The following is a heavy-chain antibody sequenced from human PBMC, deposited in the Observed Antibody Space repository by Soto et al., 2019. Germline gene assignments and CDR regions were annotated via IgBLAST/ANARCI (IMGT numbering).Heavy chain of an antibody. CDR1: GGSITTYQ. J-gene: IGHJ4*02. Sequence: QVQLQESGPGLVKPSETLSLTCTVSGGSITTYQWSWIRQPPGKGLEWIGGYSGFTDYNPSLESRPPISVDTPNTRFPQTRGSLTPADTPFFSWARDYVAYPFFFDYWGQGALVTVSS. CDR3: ARDYVAYPFFFDY. CDR2: YSGFT. D-gene: IGHD3-10*02. V-gene: IGHV4-59*01.